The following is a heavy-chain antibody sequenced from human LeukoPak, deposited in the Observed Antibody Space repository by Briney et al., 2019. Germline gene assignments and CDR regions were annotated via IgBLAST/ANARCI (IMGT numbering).Heavy chain of an antibody. D-gene: IGHD6-19*01. Sequence: PGGSLRLSCAASGFTFSTSAIHWVRQAPGKGLEWVTVISYDGRNIYFADSVKGRFTISRDNSKNTVYLQINSLITEDTALYYCARGITSGWFLDYWGQGTLVTVSS. J-gene: IGHJ4*02. CDR1: GFTFSTSA. V-gene: IGHV3-30*19. CDR2: ISYDGRNI. CDR3: ARGITSGWFLDY.